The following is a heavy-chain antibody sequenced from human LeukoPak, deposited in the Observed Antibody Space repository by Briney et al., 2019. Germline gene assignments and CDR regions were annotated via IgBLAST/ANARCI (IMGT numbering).Heavy chain of an antibody. J-gene: IGHJ1*01. CDR2: IYYSGST. CDR3: ASDPYYYDSSGYYSGYFQH. CDR1: GGSISSYY. D-gene: IGHD3-22*01. V-gene: IGHV4-59*01. Sequence: SETLSLTCTVSGGSISSYYWSWIRQPPGKGLEWIGYIYYSGSTNYNPSLKSRVTISVDTSKNQFSLKLSSVTAADTAVYYCASDPYYYDSSGYYSGYFQHWGQDALVTVSS.